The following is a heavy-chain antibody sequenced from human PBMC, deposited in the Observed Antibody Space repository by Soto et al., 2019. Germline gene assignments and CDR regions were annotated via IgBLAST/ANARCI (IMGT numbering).Heavy chain of an antibody. CDR3: EKNSGSRVGDYFDY. J-gene: IGHJ4*02. V-gene: IGHV3-23*01. Sequence: GGSLRLSCAASGFTFSSYTMSWVRQAPGNGLGWVSAMSGSGVSTYYADSGKCRFTISRDNSKNTLYLQMNTLRAEDTAVYYCEKNSGSRVGDYFDYWRQGTLVTVSS. CDR2: MSGSGVST. CDR1: GFTFSSYT. D-gene: IGHD1-26*01.